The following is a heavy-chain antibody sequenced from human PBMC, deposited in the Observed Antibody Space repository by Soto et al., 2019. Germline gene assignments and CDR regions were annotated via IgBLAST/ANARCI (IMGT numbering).Heavy chain of an antibody. D-gene: IGHD5-18*01. CDR3: ARHGYSYGFGGDFDY. CDR1: DRSFSGYY. V-gene: IGHV4-34*01. J-gene: IGHJ4*02. CDR2: INHSGST. Sequence: SETLSLTCAVYDRSFSGYYWSWIRQPPGKGLEWIGEINHSGSTYYNPSLKSRVTISVDTSKNQFSLKLSSVTAADTAVYYCARHGYSYGFGGDFDYWGQGTLVTVSS.